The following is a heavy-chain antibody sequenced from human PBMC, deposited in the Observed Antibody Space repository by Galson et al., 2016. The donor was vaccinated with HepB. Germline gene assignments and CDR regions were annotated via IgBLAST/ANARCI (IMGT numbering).Heavy chain of an antibody. CDR3: AGDLGAWSLYYFDY. Sequence: SVKVSCKASGHTFAGYYIHWVRQAPGQGLEWMGWIAPTSGGTNYAQRFQGRVTMTRDTSINVFYLELSRLRSDDTAVYYCAGDLGAWSLYYFDYWGLGTLVTVSS. D-gene: IGHD2-21*02. V-gene: IGHV1-2*02. CDR2: IAPTSGGT. CDR1: GHTFAGYY. J-gene: IGHJ4*02.